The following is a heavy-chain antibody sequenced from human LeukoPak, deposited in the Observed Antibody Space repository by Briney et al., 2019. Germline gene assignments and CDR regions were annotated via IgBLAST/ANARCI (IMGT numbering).Heavy chain of an antibody. V-gene: IGHV1-46*01. CDR1: GYTFTSYY. Sequence: ASVKVSCKASGYTFTSYYMHWVRQAPGQGLEWTGIINPSGGSTTYAQKFQARVTMTCDTSTSTVYMELSSLRSEDTAVYYCTRGGLRDYWGQGTLVTVSS. J-gene: IGHJ4*02. D-gene: IGHD5-12*01. CDR2: INPSGGST. CDR3: TRGGLRDY.